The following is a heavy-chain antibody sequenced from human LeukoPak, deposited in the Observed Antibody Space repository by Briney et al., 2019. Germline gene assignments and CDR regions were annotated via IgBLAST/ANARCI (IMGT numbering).Heavy chain of an antibody. CDR2: ISYDGSNK. CDR3: ARESYGDHYFDY. D-gene: IGHD4-17*01. J-gene: IGHJ4*02. Sequence: PGRSLRLSCAASGFTFSSYAMHWVRQAPGKGLEWVAVISYDGSNKYYADSVKGRFTISRDNSKNTLYLQMNSLRAEDTAVYYCARESYGDHYFDYWGQGTLVTVSS. V-gene: IGHV3-30-3*01. CDR1: GFTFSSYA.